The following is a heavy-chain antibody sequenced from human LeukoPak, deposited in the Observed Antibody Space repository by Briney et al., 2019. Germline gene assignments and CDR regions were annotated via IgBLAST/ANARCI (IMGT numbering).Heavy chain of an antibody. CDR1: GFTFNTYS. D-gene: IGHD4-23*01. V-gene: IGHV3-21*01. J-gene: IGHJ6*02. CDR3: ARHEPVVTLSSYYYGMDV. Sequence: GGSLRLSCAASGFTFNTYSMNWVRQAPGKGLEWVSVISPSGTYIYYADSVRGRFTISGDNAKNSLYLQMNSLRAEDMAVYYCARHEPVVTLSSYYYGMDVWGQGTTVTVSS. CDR2: ISPSGTYI.